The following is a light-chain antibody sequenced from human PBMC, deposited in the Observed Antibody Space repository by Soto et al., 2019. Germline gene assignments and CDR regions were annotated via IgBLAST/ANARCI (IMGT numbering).Light chain of an antibody. V-gene: IGLV2-14*01. Sequence: QSALAQPASVSGSPGQSITISCAGTNRDVGGYNYVSWYQQYPGKAPKLIIYEVTYRPSGVSNRFSGSKSGNTASLTSSGLQAEDEADYYCSSYSSSSALDVIFGGGTKVTVL. CDR1: NRDVGGYNY. CDR3: SSYSSSSALDVI. CDR2: EVT. J-gene: IGLJ2*01.